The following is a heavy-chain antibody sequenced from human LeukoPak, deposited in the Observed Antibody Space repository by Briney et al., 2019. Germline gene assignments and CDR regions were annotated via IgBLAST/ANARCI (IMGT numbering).Heavy chain of an antibody. CDR1: GFTFSSDW. J-gene: IGHJ4*02. CDR2: IKQGGSEK. CDR3: ARGPNFGDYVDFLDS. Sequence: GGALRLSCAAPGFTFSSDWMSWVRLAPGKGLEGVANIKQGGSEKYYVDSVKGRFTISRDDAKSTLFLQINNLRAEDSALYYCARGPNFGDYVDFLDSWGQGTLVTVSS. V-gene: IGHV3-7*01. D-gene: IGHD4-17*01.